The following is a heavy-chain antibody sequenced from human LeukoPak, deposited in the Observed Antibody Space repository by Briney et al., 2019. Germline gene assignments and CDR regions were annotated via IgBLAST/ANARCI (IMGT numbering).Heavy chain of an antibody. J-gene: IGHJ4*02. CDR1: GFTFSNYW. CDR2: IHSDGGTT. CDR3: ARDTYSIAE. V-gene: IGHV3-74*01. Sequence: GGSLRPSCAASGFTFSNYWMHWVRQAPGKGLVWVSLIHSDGGTTNYADSVKGRFTISRDNAKNTLYLQMNSLRVEDTAVYYCARDTYSIAEWGQGTLVTVSS. D-gene: IGHD1-26*01.